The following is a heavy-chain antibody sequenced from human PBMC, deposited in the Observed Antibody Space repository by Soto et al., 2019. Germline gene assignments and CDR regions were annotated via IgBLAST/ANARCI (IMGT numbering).Heavy chain of an antibody. CDR3: AREAGYQETIGQQLPDC. Sequence: QVQLVESGGGVVQPGGSLRLSCAASGFTFYNYGMHWVRQAPGKGLEWVAGIWHDASNKYYAGSVKGRFTISRDNSKNMLYLQMNSLRADDTAAYYCAREAGYQETIGQQLPDCWGQGMRVTVSS. D-gene: IGHD6-13*01. CDR2: IWHDASNK. CDR1: GFTFYNYG. V-gene: IGHV3-33*01. J-gene: IGHJ4*02.